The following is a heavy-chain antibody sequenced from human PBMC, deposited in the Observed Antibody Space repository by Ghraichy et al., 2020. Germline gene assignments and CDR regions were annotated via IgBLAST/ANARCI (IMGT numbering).Heavy chain of an antibody. CDR2: IWYDGSNK. CDR3: AREGSTYGDYDAPRGVDAGDI. V-gene: IGHV3-33*01. CDR1: GFTFSSYG. Sequence: GGSLRLSCAASGFTFSSYGMHWVRQAPGKGLEWVAVIWYDGSNKYYADSVKGRFTISRDNSKNTLYLQMNSLRAEDTAVYYCAREGSTYGDYDAPRGVDAGDIWGQGTMVTVSS. J-gene: IGHJ3*02. D-gene: IGHD4-17*01.